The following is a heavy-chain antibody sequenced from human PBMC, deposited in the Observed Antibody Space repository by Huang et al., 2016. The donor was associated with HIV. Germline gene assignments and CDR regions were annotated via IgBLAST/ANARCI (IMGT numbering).Heavy chain of an antibody. CDR2: IESGGSST. CDR1: GFICSDYW. V-gene: IGHV3-74*02. Sequence: EVELAESGGGSVRPGQSLRLSCVGSGFICSDYWMHRVRQIPGKGLMWVARIESGGSSTSYADSVKGRFTIYRDNARNTVYLQMSSLRVDDTAVYYCVRAREKGYDFWSGYRYWGQGAQVTVSS. D-gene: IGHD3-3*01. J-gene: IGHJ4*01. CDR3: VRAREKGYDFWSGYRY.